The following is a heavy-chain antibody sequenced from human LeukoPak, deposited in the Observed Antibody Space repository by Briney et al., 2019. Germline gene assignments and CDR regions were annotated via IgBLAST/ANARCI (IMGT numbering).Heavy chain of an antibody. CDR3: AKESSGYYYVFDY. CDR2: ISSSGRTT. V-gene: IGHV3-23*01. J-gene: IGHJ4*02. D-gene: IGHD3-22*01. CDR1: GFTFSSYA. Sequence: GGSLRLSCAASGFTFSSYAMSWVRRAPGKGLDCVSTISSSGRTTYHSVSVEGRFTIFRDISKNTLYLQMNSLRAEDTAVYYCAKESSGYYYVFDYWGQGTLVTGS.